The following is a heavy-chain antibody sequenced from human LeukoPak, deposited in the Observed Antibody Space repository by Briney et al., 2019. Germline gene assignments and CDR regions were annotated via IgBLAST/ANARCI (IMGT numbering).Heavy chain of an antibody. CDR3: ATTFLYDSSGYRLDY. CDR1: GGSISSYY. Sequence: KPSETLSLTCTVSGGSISSYYWSWIRQPPGKGLEWIGYIYYSGSTNYNPSLKSRVTISVDTSKNQFSLKLSSVTAADTAVYYCATTFLYDSSGYRLDYWGQGTLVTVSS. V-gene: IGHV4-59*01. D-gene: IGHD3-22*01. J-gene: IGHJ4*02. CDR2: IYYSGST.